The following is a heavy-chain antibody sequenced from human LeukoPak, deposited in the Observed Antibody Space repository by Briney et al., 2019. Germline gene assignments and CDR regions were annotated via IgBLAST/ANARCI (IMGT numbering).Heavy chain of an antibody. D-gene: IGHD3-16*01. V-gene: IGHV3-74*01. CDR2: INGDGSST. J-gene: IGHJ3*02. CDR3: ATGLINAFEI. CDR1: GITFNSYW. Sequence: GGSLRLSCAASGITFNSYWMHRVRQAPGKGLVWVSRINGDGSSTVYGDSVKGRFTISRDNAKNTLYVQMNSLRDEDSAVYYCATGLINAFEIWGQGTMVTVSS.